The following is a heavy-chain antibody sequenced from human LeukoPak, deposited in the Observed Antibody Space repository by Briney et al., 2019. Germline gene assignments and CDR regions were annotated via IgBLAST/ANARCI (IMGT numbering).Heavy chain of an antibody. CDR1: GFTFSTFA. CDR3: ARRDYYDSSGYRLDY. D-gene: IGHD3-22*01. V-gene: IGHV3-23*01. Sequence: GGSLRLSCAASGFTFSTFAMIWVRQPPGKGLEWVSSIFPSGGEIHYADSVKGRFTISRDNSKNTLYLQMNSLRAEDTAVYYCARRDYYDSSGYRLDYWGQGTLVTVSS. J-gene: IGHJ4*02. CDR2: IFPSGGEI.